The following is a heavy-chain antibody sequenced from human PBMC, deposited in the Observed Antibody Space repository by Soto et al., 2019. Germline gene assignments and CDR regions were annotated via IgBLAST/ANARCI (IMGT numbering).Heavy chain of an antibody. V-gene: IGHV4-30-4*01. Sequence: SETLSLTCTVSGTSIRSTDYYWSWIRQAPGKGLEWIGYVYYTGSTYYNPSLMSRLTISVDTSKNQFSLRLTSVTAAETAVYYCVRTARQGAVAPHWFDRWGQGTQVTVSS. CDR2: VYYTGST. D-gene: IGHD2-21*02. CDR1: GTSIRSTDYY. J-gene: IGHJ5*02. CDR3: VRTARQGAVAPHWFDR.